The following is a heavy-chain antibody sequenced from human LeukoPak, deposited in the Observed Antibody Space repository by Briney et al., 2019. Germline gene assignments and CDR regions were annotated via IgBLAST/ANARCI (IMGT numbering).Heavy chain of an antibody. CDR1: GFTFANSW. J-gene: IGHJ1*01. V-gene: IGHV3-74*01. Sequence: PGGSLRLSCAASGFTFANSWMAWVRQAPGKGLVWVSRINTDGSSTSYADSVKGRFTISRDNAKNTLYLQMNSLRAEDTAVYYCARGSSSSEYFQHWGQGTLVTVSS. D-gene: IGHD6-6*01. CDR3: ARGSSSSEYFQH. CDR2: INTDGSST.